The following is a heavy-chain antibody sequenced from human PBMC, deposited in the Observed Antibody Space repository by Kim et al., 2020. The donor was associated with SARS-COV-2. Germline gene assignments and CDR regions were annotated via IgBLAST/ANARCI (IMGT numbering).Heavy chain of an antibody. V-gene: IGHV4-38-2*02. Sequence: SETLSLTCTVSGYSISSGYYWGWIRQPPGKGLEWIGSIYHSGSTYYNPSLKSRVTISVDTSKNQFSLKLSSVTAADTAVYYCARDGTDYGDYGISDYWGQGTLVTVSS. J-gene: IGHJ4*02. CDR2: IYHSGST. CDR3: ARDGTDYGDYGISDY. D-gene: IGHD4-17*01. CDR1: GYSISSGYY.